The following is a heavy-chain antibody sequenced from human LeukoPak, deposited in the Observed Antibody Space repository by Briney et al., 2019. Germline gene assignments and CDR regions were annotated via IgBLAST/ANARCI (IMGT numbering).Heavy chain of an antibody. J-gene: IGHJ4*02. D-gene: IGHD3-10*01. Sequence: ASVKVSCKASGYTFTRYYMHWVRQAPGQGLGWMGWFNPNIGGTNYEQKFHGRVTMNRDTSISTAYIELRRLRSDDTAVYYCARERVLLWFGELLGWGQGTLVTVSS. CDR2: FNPNIGGT. CDR1: GYTFTRYY. CDR3: ARERVLLWFGELLG. V-gene: IGHV1-2*02.